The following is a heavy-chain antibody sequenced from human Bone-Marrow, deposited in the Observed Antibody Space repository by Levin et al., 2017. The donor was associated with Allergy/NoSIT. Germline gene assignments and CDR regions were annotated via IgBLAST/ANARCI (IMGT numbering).Heavy chain of an antibody. CDR2: IFHTGST. J-gene: IGHJ5*02. CDR1: GYPISSGSY. D-gene: IGHD2-15*01. Sequence: ASETLSLTCDVSGYPISSGSYWGWVRQPPGKRPEWIGNIFHTGSTSYNPSLKNRVTMSVDTSKNQFSLKLTSVTASDTAVYFCAREGAVAANWFDPWGQGILVTVSS. CDR3: AREGAVAANWFDP. V-gene: IGHV4-38-2*02.